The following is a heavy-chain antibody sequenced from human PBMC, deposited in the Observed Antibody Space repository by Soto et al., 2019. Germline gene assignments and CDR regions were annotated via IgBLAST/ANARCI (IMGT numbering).Heavy chain of an antibody. Sequence: SETLSLTCTVSGGSFNSGGYYWSWIHQHPGKGREWLGYIDHSGYTFYNPSLQSRIILSMDTSKNQFSLKLSSATAADTAVYFCARKQAGFFYGIDYWGQGTLVTVSS. CDR2: IDHSGYT. CDR1: GGSFNSGGYY. J-gene: IGHJ4*02. V-gene: IGHV4-31*03. D-gene: IGHD3-3*01. CDR3: ARKQAGFFYGIDY.